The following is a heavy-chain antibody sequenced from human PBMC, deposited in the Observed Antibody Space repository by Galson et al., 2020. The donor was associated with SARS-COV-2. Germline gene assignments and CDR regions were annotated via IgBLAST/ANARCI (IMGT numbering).Heavy chain of an antibody. V-gene: IGHV3-7*01. Sequence: GGSLRLSCAASGFTFSSYWMSWVRQAPGKGLEWVANIKKDGSEKYYVDSVKGRFTISRDNAKNSLYLQMNSLRAEDTAVYYCARIYDEEWELLSYFDYWGQGTLVTVSS. J-gene: IGHJ4*02. D-gene: IGHD1-26*01. CDR2: IKKDGSEK. CDR1: GFTFSSYW. CDR3: ARIYDEEWELLSYFDY.